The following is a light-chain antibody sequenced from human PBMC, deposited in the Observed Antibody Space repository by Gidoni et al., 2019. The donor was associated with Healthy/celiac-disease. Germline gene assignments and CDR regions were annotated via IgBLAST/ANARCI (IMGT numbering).Light chain of an antibody. CDR2: AAS. CDR3: QQSYSTPLT. CDR1: PSISSY. J-gene: IGKJ4*01. Sequence: QMTQSPSSLSASVGDRVTITCRASPSISSYLNWCQQKPGKAPKLLIYAASSLQSGVPARFSGSGSGTDFTLTISSLQPEDFATYYCQQSYSTPLTFGGGTKVEIK. V-gene: IGKV1-39*01.